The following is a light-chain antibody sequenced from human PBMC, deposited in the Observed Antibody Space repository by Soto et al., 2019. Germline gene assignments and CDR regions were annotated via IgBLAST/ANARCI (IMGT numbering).Light chain of an antibody. CDR2: GNT. CDR1: DSNIGAGYD. J-gene: IGLJ1*01. V-gene: IGLV1-40*01. Sequence: QSALSQPPSVSGAPGQRVTISCSGRDSNIGAGYDVHWYQHVPGTAPKLLIYGNTNRPSGVSDRFSGSKSGTSASLAISGLQAEDEADYYCQSFDSSVNDLYVFGTGTKATVL. CDR3: QSFDSSVNDLYV.